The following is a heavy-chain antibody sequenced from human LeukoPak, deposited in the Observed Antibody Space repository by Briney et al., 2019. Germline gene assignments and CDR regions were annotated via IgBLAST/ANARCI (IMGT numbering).Heavy chain of an antibody. CDR3: ASSPSSWYGYYYYYMDV. J-gene: IGHJ6*03. CDR2: INSDGSST. D-gene: IGHD6-13*01. CDR1: GFTFSSYW. V-gene: IGHV3-74*01. Sequence: TGGSLRLSCAASGFTFSSYWMHWVRQAPGKGLVWVSRINSDGSSTSYADSVKGRFTISRDNAKNSLYLQMNRLRAEDTAVYYCASSPSSWYGYYYYYMDVWGKGTTVTVSS.